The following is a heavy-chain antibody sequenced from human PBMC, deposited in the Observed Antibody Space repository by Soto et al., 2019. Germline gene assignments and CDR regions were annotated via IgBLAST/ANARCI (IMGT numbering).Heavy chain of an antibody. J-gene: IGHJ5*02. Sequence: SETLCLTCTVSGGSISGYYWGWIRQPPGKGLEYIGLMSYNGNTYYNPSLKSRVTVSLDTSKSQFSLKLTSVTAADTAVYYCARSFTGYISSWGCFDPWGRGTLVTVSS. V-gene: IGHV4-59*01. D-gene: IGHD6-13*01. CDR2: MSYNGNT. CDR1: GGSISGYY. CDR3: ARSFTGYISSWGCFDP.